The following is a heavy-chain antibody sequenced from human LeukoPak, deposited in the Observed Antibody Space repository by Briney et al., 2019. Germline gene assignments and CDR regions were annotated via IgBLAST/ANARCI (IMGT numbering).Heavy chain of an antibody. Sequence: GGSLRLSCAASGFTRRTYTMSWVRQPPGRGLEWVSAISGSGGSTYYADSVKGRFTISRDISKNTLYLQMNSLRAEDTAVYYCATTRIAAAPDCFDYWGQGTLVTVSS. J-gene: IGHJ4*02. V-gene: IGHV3-23*01. CDR2: ISGSGGST. CDR3: ATTRIAAAPDCFDY. CDR1: GFTRRTYT. D-gene: IGHD6-13*01.